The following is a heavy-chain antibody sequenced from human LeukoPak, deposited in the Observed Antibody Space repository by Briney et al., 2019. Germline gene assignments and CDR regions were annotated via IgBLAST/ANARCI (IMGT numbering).Heavy chain of an antibody. CDR2: VSYEGSNK. D-gene: IGHD6-6*01. Sequence: GGSLRLSCAASGFTFSSYAMYWVRQAPGKGLEWVAVVSYEGSNKYYADSVKGRFTISRDNSKHTSSLQMNSLRAEDTALYYCARHPIEYSSSWSYFDYWGQGTLVTVSS. CDR3: ARHPIEYSSSWSYFDY. V-gene: IGHV3-30-3*01. CDR1: GFTFSSYA. J-gene: IGHJ4*02.